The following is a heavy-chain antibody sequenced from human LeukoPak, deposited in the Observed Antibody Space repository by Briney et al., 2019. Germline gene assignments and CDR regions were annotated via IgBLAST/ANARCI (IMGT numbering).Heavy chain of an antibody. V-gene: IGHV4-38-2*02. CDR3: ARVDEYSYGRDF. Sequence: SETLSLTCTVSGYSISSGYYWGWIRQPPGKGLEWIGSIYHSGSTYYNPSLKSRVTTSVDTSKNQFSLKLSSVTAADTAVYYCARVDEYSYGRDFWGQGTLVTVSS. CDR2: IYHSGST. CDR1: GYSISSGYY. D-gene: IGHD5-18*01. J-gene: IGHJ4*02.